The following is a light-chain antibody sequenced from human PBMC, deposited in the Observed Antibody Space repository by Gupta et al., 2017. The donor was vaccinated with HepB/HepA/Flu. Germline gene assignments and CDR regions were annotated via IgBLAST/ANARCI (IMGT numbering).Light chain of an antibody. CDR3: QQYDTLPIT. J-gene: IGKJ5*01. Sequence: DIQMTQSPSSLSASVGDRVTITCQASHDISNYLNWYQQKPGKAPKLLIYHASNLETGVPSRFSGSGSGTDFTFTISSLQPEDIATYYCQQYDTLPITFGQGTRLEIK. CDR2: HAS. CDR1: HDISNY. V-gene: IGKV1-33*01.